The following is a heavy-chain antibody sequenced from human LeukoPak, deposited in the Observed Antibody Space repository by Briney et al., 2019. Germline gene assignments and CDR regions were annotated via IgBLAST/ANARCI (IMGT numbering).Heavy chain of an antibody. J-gene: IGHJ5*02. V-gene: IGHV4-39*07. CDR1: GGSISSSSYH. CDR2: IYTSGST. D-gene: IGHD2-2*01. CDR3: ARDQGVWGSSSSSGWLDP. Sequence: PSETLSLTCTVSGGSISSSSYHWGWIRQPPGKGLEWIGRIYTSGSTNYNPSLKSRVTMSVDTSENHFSLKLTSVTAADTAVYYCARDQGVWGSSSSSGWLDPWGQGTLVTVS.